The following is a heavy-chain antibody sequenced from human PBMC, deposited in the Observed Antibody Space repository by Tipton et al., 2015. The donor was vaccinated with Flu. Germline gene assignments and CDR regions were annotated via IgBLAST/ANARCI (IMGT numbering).Heavy chain of an antibody. CDR3: AREDNGWDV. CDR2: IKPSAGDT. V-gene: IGHV1-46*01. J-gene: IGHJ6*02. Sequence: QVQLVQSGAEVKRPVASVQVSCKASGYTFTNYFMHWVRQAPGQGLEWIGLIKPSAGDTVYAQKFQGRVTMTRDTSTGTVYMDLYSLTCEDPAVYYCAREDNGWDVWGQGTTVTVS. CDR1: GYTFTNYF.